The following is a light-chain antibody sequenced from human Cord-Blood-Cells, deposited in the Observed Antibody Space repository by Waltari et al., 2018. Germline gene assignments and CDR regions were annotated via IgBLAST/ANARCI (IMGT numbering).Light chain of an antibody. CDR2: GHS. Sequence: QSVLTQPPSVSGAPGQRVTISCTGSSSNIGAGYDVHWYQQLPGTAPKLLIYGHSNRPSVVPDLLPRSKSATSASLAITGLRDEDGGDNYCQSEDSSVCGVFSEGTKLADL. V-gene: IGLV1-40*01. CDR3: QSEDSSVCGV. J-gene: IGLJ2*01. CDR1: SSNIGAGYD.